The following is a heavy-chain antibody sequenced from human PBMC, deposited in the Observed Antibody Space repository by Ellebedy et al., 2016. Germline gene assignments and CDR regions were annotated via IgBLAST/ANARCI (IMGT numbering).Heavy chain of an antibody. CDR1: GFTFGDYA. Sequence: GGSLRFSCTASGFTFGDYAMSWFRQAPGKGLEWVGFIRSKAYGGTTEYAASVKGRFTISRDDSKSIAYLQMNSLKTEDTAVYYCTRSVGELLFDYWGQGTLVTVSS. D-gene: IGHD1-26*01. J-gene: IGHJ4*02. CDR3: TRSVGELLFDY. V-gene: IGHV3-49*03. CDR2: IRSKAYGGTT.